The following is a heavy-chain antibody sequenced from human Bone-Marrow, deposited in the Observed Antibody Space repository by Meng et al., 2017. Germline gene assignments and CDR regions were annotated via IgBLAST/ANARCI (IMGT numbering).Heavy chain of an antibody. V-gene: IGHV7-4-1*02. CDR2: INTNTGNP. CDR3: GRDFPGMDV. J-gene: IGHJ6*02. Sequence: QVQLVQSGSELKKPGASAQVSCKASGYTFTTYAINWVRQAPGQGLEWMGWINTNTGNPTYAQGFTGRFVFSLDTSVSTAYLQISSPKAEDTAVYYCGRDFPGMDVWGQGTTVTVSS. CDR1: GYTFTTYA. D-gene: IGHD3-10*01.